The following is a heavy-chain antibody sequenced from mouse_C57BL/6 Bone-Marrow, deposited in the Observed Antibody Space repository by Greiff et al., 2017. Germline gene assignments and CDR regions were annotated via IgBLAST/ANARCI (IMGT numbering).Heavy chain of an antibody. CDR2: IDPEDGET. Sequence: VQLKESGAELVKPGASVKLSCTASGFNFKDYYIHWVKQRPEQGLEWIGRIDPEDGETKYAPKFQDKATITADTSSTAAYLQLSSLTSEDTAVYYCTRSLIYYGTNYWGRGTTLTVSA. D-gene: IGHD1-1*01. V-gene: IGHV14-2*01. J-gene: IGHJ2*01. CDR3: TRSLIYYGTNY. CDR1: GFNFKDYY.